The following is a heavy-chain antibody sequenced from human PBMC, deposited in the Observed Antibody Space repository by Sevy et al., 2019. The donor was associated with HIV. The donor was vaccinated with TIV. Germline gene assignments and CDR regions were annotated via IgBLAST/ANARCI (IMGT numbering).Heavy chain of an antibody. V-gene: IGHV3-33*01. D-gene: IGHD5-12*01. J-gene: IGHJ6*02. Sequence: GGSLRLSCTASGFTFSSNAMYWVRQAPGKGLEWVVVIWYDESNKYHAHSVKGRFTISRDNSKNTLYLQMNSLRAEDTAVYYCARGVATTYYYHYGMDVWGQGTTVTVSS. CDR1: GFTFSSNA. CDR3: ARGVATTYYYHYGMDV. CDR2: IWYDESNK.